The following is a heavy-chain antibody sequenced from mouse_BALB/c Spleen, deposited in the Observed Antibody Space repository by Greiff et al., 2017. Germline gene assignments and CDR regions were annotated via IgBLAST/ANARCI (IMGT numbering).Heavy chain of an antibody. Sequence: QVQLQQSGPGLVAPSQSLSITCTVSGFSLTGYGVNWVRQPPGKGLEWLGMIWGDGSTDYNSALKSRLSISKDNSKSQVFLKMNSLQTDDTARYYCARDCDYGSTSVFAYWGQGTLVTVSA. CDR1: GFSLTGYG. D-gene: IGHD1-1*01. J-gene: IGHJ3*01. CDR3: ARDCDYGSTSVFAY. V-gene: IGHV2-6-7*01. CDR2: IWGDGST.